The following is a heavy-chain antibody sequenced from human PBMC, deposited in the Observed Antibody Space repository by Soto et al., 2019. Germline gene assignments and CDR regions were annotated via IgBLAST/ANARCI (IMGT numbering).Heavy chain of an antibody. CDR1: GQSFSGHS. V-gene: IGHV4-34*01. CDR3: ARGSGIVALPGELEDVNYDY. D-gene: IGHD1-1*01. CDR2: INESGST. J-gene: IGHJ4*02. Sequence: QVQLQQWGAGLVKPSETLSLSCAVYGQSFSGHSWAWIRQPPGKGLEWIGAINESGSTYYNPSLKSRVTISTDTSKNKFSLKLSSVSAADTAAYFCARGSGIVALPGELEDVNYDYWGQGTLVNVSS.